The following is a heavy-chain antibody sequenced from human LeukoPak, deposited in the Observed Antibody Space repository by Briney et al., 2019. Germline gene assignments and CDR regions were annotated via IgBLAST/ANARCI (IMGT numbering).Heavy chain of an antibody. CDR2: IWYDGSNK. D-gene: IGHD4-17*01. CDR1: GLTFSSYG. CDR3: ARETYSDYYYYYGMDV. J-gene: IGHJ6*02. V-gene: IGHV3-33*01. Sequence: GRSLRLSCAASGLTFSSYGMHWVRQAPGKGLEWVAVIWYDGSNKYYADSVKGRFTISRGNSKNTLYLQMNSLRAEDTAVYYCARETYSDYYYYYGMDVWGQGTTVTVSS.